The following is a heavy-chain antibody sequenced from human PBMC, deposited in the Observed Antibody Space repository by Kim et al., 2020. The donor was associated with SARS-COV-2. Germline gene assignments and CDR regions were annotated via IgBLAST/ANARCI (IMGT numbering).Heavy chain of an antibody. D-gene: IGHD3-10*01. CDR3: ARHGSWFDP. CDR1: GASVTTYY. J-gene: IGHJ5*02. Sequence: SETLSLTCTVSGASVTTYYWTWIRQSAGKGLEWIGRIYTSGNTTCNPSLKSRVTMSLDTSKNHFSLKLSSVTAADTAVYYCARHGSWFDPWGQGIVVTVSS. V-gene: IGHV4-4*07. CDR2: IYTSGNT.